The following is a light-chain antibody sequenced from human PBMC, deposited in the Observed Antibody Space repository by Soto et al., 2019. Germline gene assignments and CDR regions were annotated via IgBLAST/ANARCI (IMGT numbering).Light chain of an antibody. V-gene: IGKV3-20*01. CDR1: QSVNSNY. J-gene: IGKJ1*01. CDR3: QQYGSSPGT. CDR2: SAY. Sequence: EIVLTQSPGTLSLSPGERATLSCRASQSVNSNYLAWYQQKPGQAPRLLIYSAYSGATGIPDRFSGSGSGTEFTLTISRLEPEDFAVYYCQQYGSSPGTFGQGTKVDIK.